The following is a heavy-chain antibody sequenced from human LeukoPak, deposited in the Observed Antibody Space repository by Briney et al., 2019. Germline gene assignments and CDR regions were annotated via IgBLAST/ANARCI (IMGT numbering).Heavy chain of an antibody. D-gene: IGHD6-13*01. J-gene: IGHJ6*02. CDR2: INHSGST. CDR1: GVSFSGYY. CDR3: TRSWDPNYYYYYGMDV. Sequence: PSETLSLTCAVYGVSFSGYYWSWIRQPPGKGLEWIGEINHSGSTNYNPSLKSRVTISVDTSKNQFSLKLSSVTAADTAVYYCTRSWDPNYYYYYGMDVWGQGTTVTVSS. V-gene: IGHV4-34*01.